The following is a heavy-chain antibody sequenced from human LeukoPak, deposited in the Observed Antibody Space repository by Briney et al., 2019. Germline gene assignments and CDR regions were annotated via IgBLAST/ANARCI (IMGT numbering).Heavy chain of an antibody. CDR1: GFTVSSNY. D-gene: IGHD2-21*02. CDR2: IYSGGST. V-gene: IGHV3-53*01. Sequence: GGSLRLSCAASGFTVSSNYMSWVRQAPGKGLEWVPVIYSGGSTYYADSVKGRFTISRDNSKNTLYLQMNSLRAEDTAVYYCARDGDCGGDCYLASDAFDIWGQGTMVTVSS. CDR3: ARDGDCGGDCYLASDAFDI. J-gene: IGHJ3*02.